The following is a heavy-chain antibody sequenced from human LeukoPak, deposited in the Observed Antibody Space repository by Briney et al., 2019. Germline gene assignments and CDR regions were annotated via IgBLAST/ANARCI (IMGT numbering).Heavy chain of an antibody. CDR3: ARQLGSWYGSSTSLFDY. D-gene: IGHD6-6*01. CDR2: IYTSGST. J-gene: IGHJ4*02. V-gene: IGHV4-4*09. Sequence: SETLSLTCTVSGGSISTYYWSWIRQPPGKGLEWIGYIYTSGSTNYNPSLKSRVTISLDTSKNQFSLKLSSVTAADTAVYYCARQLGSWYGSSTSLFDYWGQGALVTVSS. CDR1: GGSISTYY.